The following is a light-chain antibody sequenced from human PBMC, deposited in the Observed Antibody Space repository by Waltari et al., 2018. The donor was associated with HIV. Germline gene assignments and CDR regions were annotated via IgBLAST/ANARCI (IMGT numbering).Light chain of an antibody. CDR2: YDG. Sequence: SYVLTQTPPVSVAPGKTATLTCAGSDIGTRSVHWYRQKPCQAPVLVMYYDGERPSGIAERFSGSNSGNTATLTISRVGVGDEADYYCQVWDANTDVVFGTGTKLTVL. CDR3: QVWDANTDVV. J-gene: IGLJ2*01. V-gene: IGLV3-21*04. CDR1: DIGTRS.